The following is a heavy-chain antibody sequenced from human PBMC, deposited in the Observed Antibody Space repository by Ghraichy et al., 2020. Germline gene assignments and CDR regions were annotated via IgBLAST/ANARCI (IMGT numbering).Heavy chain of an antibody. Sequence: GGSLRLSCAASGFTFDDYTMHWVRQAPGKGLEWVSLISWDGGSTYYADSVKGRFTISRDNSKNSLYLQMNSLRTEDTALYYCAKDCGAGYSSSCLDYWGQGTLVTVSS. CDR3: AKDCGAGYSSSCLDY. J-gene: IGHJ4*02. D-gene: IGHD6-13*01. CDR1: GFTFDDYT. V-gene: IGHV3-43*01. CDR2: ISWDGGST.